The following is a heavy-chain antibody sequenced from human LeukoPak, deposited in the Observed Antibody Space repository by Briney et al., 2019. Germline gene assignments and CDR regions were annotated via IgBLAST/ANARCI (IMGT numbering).Heavy chain of an antibody. J-gene: IGHJ3*02. V-gene: IGHV3-73*01. D-gene: IGHD6-19*01. CDR1: GFTFSGST. CDR3: ARDGIAVAAFDI. CDR2: IRSKANNYAT. Sequence: QSGGSLRLSCAASGFTFSGSTMHWVRQASGKGLEWVGRIRSKANNYATAYATSVKGRFTLSRDDSKNTAYLQMNSLKTEDTAVYYCARDGIAVAAFDIWGQGTMVTVSS.